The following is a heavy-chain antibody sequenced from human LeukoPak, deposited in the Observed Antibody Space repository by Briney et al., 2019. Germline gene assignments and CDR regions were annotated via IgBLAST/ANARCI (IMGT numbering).Heavy chain of an antibody. V-gene: IGHV1-18*01. D-gene: IGHD3-16*01. Sequence: GASVKVSCKTSGYTFTNYNINWVRQAPGQGLEWMAWISTYNGNTNYIQKLQGTVTLTTDTSTSTAYMELRSLRSDDTAVYYCVVGGSWGQGTLLTVSS. CDR2: ISTYNGNT. CDR1: GYTFTNYN. CDR3: VVGGS. J-gene: IGHJ5*02.